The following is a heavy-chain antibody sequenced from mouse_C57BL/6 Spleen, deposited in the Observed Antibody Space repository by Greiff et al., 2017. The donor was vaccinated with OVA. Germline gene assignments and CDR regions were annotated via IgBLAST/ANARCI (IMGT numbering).Heavy chain of an antibody. V-gene: IGHV1-55*01. Sequence: QVQLKQPGAELVKPGASVKMSCKASGYTFTSYWITWVKQRPGQGLEWIGDIYPGSGSTNYNEKFKSKATLTVDTSSSTAYMQLSSLTSEDSAVYYCALNYYGSSPLDYWGQGTTLTVSS. D-gene: IGHD1-1*01. CDR2: IYPGSGST. CDR1: GYTFTSYW. J-gene: IGHJ2*01. CDR3: ALNYYGSSPLDY.